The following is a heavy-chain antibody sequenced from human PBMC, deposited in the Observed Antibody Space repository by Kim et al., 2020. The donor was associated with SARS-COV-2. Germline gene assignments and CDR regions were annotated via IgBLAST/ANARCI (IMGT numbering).Heavy chain of an antibody. D-gene: IGHD2-2*01. V-gene: IGHV3-21*01. CDR3: ASDLLSSTSCYARGEKWCNWFDP. CDR1: GFTFSSYS. J-gene: IGHJ5*02. Sequence: GGSLRLSCAASGFTFSSYSMNWVRQAPGKGLEWVSSISSSSSYIYYADSVKGRFTISRDNAKNSLYLQMNSLRAEDTAVYYCASDLLSSTSCYARGEKWCNWFDPWGQGTLVTVSS. CDR2: ISSSSSYI.